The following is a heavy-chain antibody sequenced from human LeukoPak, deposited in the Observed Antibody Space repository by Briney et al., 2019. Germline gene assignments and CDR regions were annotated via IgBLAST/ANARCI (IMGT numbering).Heavy chain of an antibody. Sequence: PGGSLRLSCAASGFTFSSYWMSWVRQAPGKGLEWVANIKQDGSEKYYVDSVKGRFTISRDNAKNSLYLQMNSLRAEDTAVYYCAKDMTTSPQHYGMDVWGQGTTVTVSS. CDR3: AKDMTTSPQHYGMDV. CDR1: GFTFSSYW. V-gene: IGHV3-7*03. D-gene: IGHD4-11*01. CDR2: IKQDGSEK. J-gene: IGHJ6*02.